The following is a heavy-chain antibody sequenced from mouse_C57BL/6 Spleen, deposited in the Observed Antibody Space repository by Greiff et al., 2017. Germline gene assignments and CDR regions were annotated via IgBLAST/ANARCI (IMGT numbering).Heavy chain of an antibody. CDR2: IDPSDSYT. Sequence: QVHVKQPGAELVKPGASVTLSCKASGYTFTSYWMQWVKQRPGQGLEWIGAIDPSDSYTTYNQKFKGKATLTVDTSSSTAYMQLSSLTSEDSAVYYWATTMVTTWAMDYWGQGTSVTVSA. CDR1: GYTFTSYW. CDR3: ATTMVTTWAMDY. V-gene: IGHV1-50*01. J-gene: IGHJ4*01. D-gene: IGHD2-2*01.